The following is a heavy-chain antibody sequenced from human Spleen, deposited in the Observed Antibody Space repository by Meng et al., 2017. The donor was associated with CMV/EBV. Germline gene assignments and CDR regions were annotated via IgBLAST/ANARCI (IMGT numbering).Heavy chain of an antibody. J-gene: IGHJ4*02. CDR1: GFTFSSYS. Sequence: GESLKISCAASGFTFSSYSMNWVRQAPGKGLEWVSSISSSSSDIYYADSVKGRFTISKDNAKNALYLQMNSLRAENTAVYYCARSPSYSGSYSPDKYFDYWGQGTLVTVSS. V-gene: IGHV3-21*01. D-gene: IGHD1-26*01. CDR3: ARSPSYSGSYSPDKYFDY. CDR2: ISSSSSDI.